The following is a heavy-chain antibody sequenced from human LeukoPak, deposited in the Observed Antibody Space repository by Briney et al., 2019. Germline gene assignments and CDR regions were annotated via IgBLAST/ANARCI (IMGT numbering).Heavy chain of an antibody. CDR3: ARLIAATGRLYFDY. V-gene: IGHV3-53*01. CDR2: IYSGGNT. J-gene: IGHJ4*02. D-gene: IGHD6-13*01. CDR1: GFTFSTSY. Sequence: PGGSLRLSCAASGFTFSTSYMSWFRQAPGKGLEYVSVIYSGGNTYYAGSVKGRFTISRDNSKNTVYLQMNSLRAEDTAVYYCARLIAATGRLYFDYWGQGTLVTVSS.